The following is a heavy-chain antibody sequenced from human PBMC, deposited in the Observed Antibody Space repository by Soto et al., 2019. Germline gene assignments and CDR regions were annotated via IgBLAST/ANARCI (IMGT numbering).Heavy chain of an antibody. CDR1: GFTFSSYG. J-gene: IGHJ4*02. D-gene: IGHD2-8*01. CDR2: IWYDGSNK. Sequence: QVQLVESGGGVVQPGRSLRLSCAASGFTFSSYGMHWVRQAPGKGLEWVAVIWYDGSNKYYADSVKGRFTISRDNSKNTLYLQMNSLRAEDTAVYYCARGDSDCTSGVCSIGPAPIAVAGLFDYWGQGTLVTVSS. V-gene: IGHV3-33*01. CDR3: ARGDSDCTSGVCSIGPAPIAVAGLFDY.